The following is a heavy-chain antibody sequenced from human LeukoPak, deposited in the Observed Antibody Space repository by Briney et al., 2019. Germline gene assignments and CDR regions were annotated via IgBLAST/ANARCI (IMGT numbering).Heavy chain of an antibody. V-gene: IGHV6-1*01. J-gene: IGHJ4*02. CDR2: TYYRSKWYN. D-gene: IGHD6-25*01. CDR1: GDSVSNTGAT. Sequence: SQTLSLTCGISGDSVSNTGATWNWVRQSPSRGLEWLGRTYYRSKWYNDYAVSVKSRITINPDTSKNQFSLQLNSVTPEDTAVYYCARDGAARFDYWGQGTLVTVSS. CDR3: ARDGAARFDY.